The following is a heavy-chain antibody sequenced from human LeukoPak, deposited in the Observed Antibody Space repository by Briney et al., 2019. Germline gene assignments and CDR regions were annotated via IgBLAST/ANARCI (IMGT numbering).Heavy chain of an antibody. V-gene: IGHV3-9*01. J-gene: IGHJ5*01. CDR2: ISWNSATT. Sequence: PSGGSLRLSCAASGFTFENYAMHWVRQAPGKGLEWVSGISWNSATTGYVDSVKGRFTISRDNAKNLLFLQMNSLRPEDTAFYYCAKAAAVNYDFWSYNWFDSWGQGTLVSVSS. CDR3: AKAAAVNYDFWSYNWFDS. D-gene: IGHD3-3*01. CDR1: GFTFENYA.